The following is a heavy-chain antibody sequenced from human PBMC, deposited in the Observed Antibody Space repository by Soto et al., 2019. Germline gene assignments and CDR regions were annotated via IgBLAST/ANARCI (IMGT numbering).Heavy chain of an antibody. CDR2: IYSGGST. Sequence: GGSLILSCAASGFTVSSNYMSWVRQAPGKGLEWVSVIYSGGSTYYADSVKGRFTISRDNSKNTLYLQMNSLRAEVTALYYCARNRRYSYGYAFDIWGQGTMVTVSS. J-gene: IGHJ3*02. D-gene: IGHD5-18*01. CDR1: GFTVSSNY. CDR3: ARNRRYSYGYAFDI. V-gene: IGHV3-66*01.